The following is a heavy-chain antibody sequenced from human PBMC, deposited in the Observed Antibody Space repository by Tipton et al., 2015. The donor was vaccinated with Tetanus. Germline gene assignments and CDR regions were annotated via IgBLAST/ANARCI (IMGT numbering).Heavy chain of an antibody. CDR2: ISGSGGST. Sequence: SLRLSCAASGFTFSSHAMSWVRQAPGKGLEWVSGISGSGGSTNYADSVKGRFTISRDNSKNTLYLQMNSLRAEDTAVHYCARDSSSWGRNWGQGTLVTVSS. V-gene: IGHV3-23*01. J-gene: IGHJ4*02. CDR3: ARDSSSWGRN. D-gene: IGHD6-13*01. CDR1: GFTFSSHA.